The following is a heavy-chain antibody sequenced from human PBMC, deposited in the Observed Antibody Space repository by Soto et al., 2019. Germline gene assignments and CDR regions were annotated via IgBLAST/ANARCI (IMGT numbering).Heavy chain of an antibody. CDR3: ATVAPSGSSERDYYYYYGMDV. CDR2: ISGSGGST. Sequence: GGSLRLSCAASGFTFSSYAMSWVRQAPRKGLEWVSAISGSGGSTYYADSVKGRFNISSDNSQNTLYLQRNSLNAEDTAVYYCATVAPSGSSERDYYYYYGMDVWGQGTTVTVSS. V-gene: IGHV3-23*01. D-gene: IGHD1-26*01. J-gene: IGHJ6*02. CDR1: GFTFSSYA.